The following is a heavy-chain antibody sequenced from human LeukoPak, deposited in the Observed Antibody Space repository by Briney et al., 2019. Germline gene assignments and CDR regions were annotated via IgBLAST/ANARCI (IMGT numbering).Heavy chain of an antibody. CDR3: ARDFGFWSGYSSFDY. CDR2: IYHSGST. CDR1: GYSISRGYY. V-gene: IGHV4-38-2*02. J-gene: IGHJ4*02. D-gene: IGHD3-3*01. Sequence: SETLSLTCTVSGYSISRGYYWGWIRQPPGKGLEWIGSIYHSGSTYYNPSLKSRVTISVDTSKNQFSLKLSSVTAADTAVYYCARDFGFWSGYSSFDYWGQGTLVTVSS.